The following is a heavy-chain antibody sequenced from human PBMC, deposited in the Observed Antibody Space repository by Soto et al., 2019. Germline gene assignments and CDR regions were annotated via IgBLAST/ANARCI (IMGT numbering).Heavy chain of an antibody. V-gene: IGHV3-21*01. D-gene: IGHD6-19*01. Sequence: EVQLVESGGGLVKPGGSLRLSCAASGFTFSSYSMNWVRQAPGKGLEWVSSISSSSSYIYYADSVKGRFTISRDNAKNSLYLQMNSLRAEDTAVYYCARDGYSSGYYYGMDVWGQGTTVTVSS. J-gene: IGHJ6*02. CDR3: ARDGYSSGYYYGMDV. CDR1: GFTFSSYS. CDR2: ISSSSSYI.